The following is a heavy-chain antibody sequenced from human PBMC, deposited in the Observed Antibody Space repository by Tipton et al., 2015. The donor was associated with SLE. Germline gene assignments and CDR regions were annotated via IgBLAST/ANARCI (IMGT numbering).Heavy chain of an antibody. CDR2: VYYSGGT. D-gene: IGHD2-15*01. CDR3: ARFGYCIRGSVYYYGFDV. V-gene: IGHV4-59*01. Sequence: GLVKPSETLSLTCTVSGDSISRYYWTWIRQPPGKGLEGIGYVYYSGGTSYNPSLKSRVTVSVDTSKNQFSLRLSSVTAADTAVYYCARFGYCIRGSVYYYGFDVWGRGPTVTVSS. J-gene: IGHJ6*02. CDR1: GDSISRYY.